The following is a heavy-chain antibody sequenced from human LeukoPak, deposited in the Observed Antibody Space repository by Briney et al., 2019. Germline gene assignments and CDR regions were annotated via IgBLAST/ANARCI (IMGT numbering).Heavy chain of an antibody. CDR2: IYYSGST. Sequence: SETLSLTCTVSGGSISSYYWSWIRQPPGKGLEWIGYIYYSGSTNYNPSLKSRVTISVDTSKNQFSLKLSSVTAADTAVYYCAFSYTTPGGIGSPPGGGEPRVTVSS. CDR1: GGSISSYY. CDR3: AFSYTTPGGIGSPP. J-gene: IGHJ5*02. V-gene: IGHV4-59*01. D-gene: IGHD3-16*01.